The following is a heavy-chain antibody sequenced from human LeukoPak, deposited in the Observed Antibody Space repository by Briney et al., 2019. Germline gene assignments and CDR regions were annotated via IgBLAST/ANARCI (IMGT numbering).Heavy chain of an antibody. V-gene: IGHV4-4*07. J-gene: IGHJ4*02. Sequence: SETLSLTCTVSGGSISGYFWSWIRQPAGKGLQWIGRIYSSGNINNNSFLKSRVTTSVDTAKNQFSLKLRSVTAADTAVYYCARGGGRHNYAYDNWGQGTLVTVSS. CDR1: GGSISGYF. CDR3: ARGGGRHNYAYDN. D-gene: IGHD5-18*01. CDR2: IYSSGNI.